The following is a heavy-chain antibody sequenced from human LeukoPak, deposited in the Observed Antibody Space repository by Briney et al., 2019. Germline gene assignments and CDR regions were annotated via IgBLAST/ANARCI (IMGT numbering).Heavy chain of an antibody. CDR1: GGSFSGYY. D-gene: IGHD1-26*01. Sequence: NPSETLSLTCAVYGGSFSGYYWNWLRQSPGKGLEWIAEINHSGSTNYNPSLKSRVTMSADTSKNQFSLKLSSLTAADTAIYFCARGGRGAPSSWGQGSLVTVSS. CDR3: ARGGRGAPSS. CDR2: INHSGST. V-gene: IGHV4-34*01. J-gene: IGHJ4*02.